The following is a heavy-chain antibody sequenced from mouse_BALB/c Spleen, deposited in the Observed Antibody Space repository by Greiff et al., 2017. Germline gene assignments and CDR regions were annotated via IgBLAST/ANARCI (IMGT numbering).Heavy chain of an antibody. CDR3: ARSGYYGSSPFAY. J-gene: IGHJ3*01. D-gene: IGHD1-1*01. CDR2: ISSGGGNT. V-gene: IGHV5-9*03. CDR1: GFTFSSYT. Sequence: EVQGVESGGGLVKPGGSLKLSCAASGFTFSSYTMSWVRQTPEKRLEWVATISSGGGNTYYPDSVKGRFTISRDNAKNNLYLQMSSLRSEDTALYYCARSGYYGSSPFAYWGQGTLVTVSA.